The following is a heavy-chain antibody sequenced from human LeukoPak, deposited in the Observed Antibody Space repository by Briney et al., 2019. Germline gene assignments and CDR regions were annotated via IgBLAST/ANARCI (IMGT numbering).Heavy chain of an antibody. CDR1: GYTFTGYY. J-gene: IGHJ5*01. V-gene: IGHV1-2*02. Sequence: ASVKVSCKASGYTFTGYYMHLVRQAPGQGLEWMGWINPNSGDTNYAQKFQGRVTMTRDMSVSAAYMELSSLRSDDTAVYYCARGVYYGSGSPWFDSWGQGTLVTVSS. CDR2: INPNSGDT. CDR3: ARGVYYGSGSPWFDS. D-gene: IGHD3-10*01.